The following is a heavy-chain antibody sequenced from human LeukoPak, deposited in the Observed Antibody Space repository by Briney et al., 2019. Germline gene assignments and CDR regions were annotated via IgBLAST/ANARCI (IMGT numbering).Heavy chain of an antibody. J-gene: IGHJ2*01. CDR1: GFTFSSYG. D-gene: IGHD1-14*01. V-gene: IGHV3-33*01. Sequence: SGGSLRLSCAASGFTFSSYGMHWVRQAPGKGLEWVAVIWYDGSNKYYADSVKGRFTISRDNSKNTLYLQMDSLRAEDTAVYYCARDRNWATRNWYFDLWGRGTLVTVSS. CDR2: IWYDGSNK. CDR3: ARDRNWATRNWYFDL.